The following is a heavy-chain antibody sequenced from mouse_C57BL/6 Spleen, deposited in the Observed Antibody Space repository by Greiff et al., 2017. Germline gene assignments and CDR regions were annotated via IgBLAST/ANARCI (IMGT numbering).Heavy chain of an antibody. V-gene: IGHV14-3*01. CDR2: IDPANGNT. D-gene: IGHD1-1*01. CDR3: ARGGVWDYYGSSYDY. J-gene: IGHJ2*01. CDR1: GFNIKNTY. Sequence: VQLQQSVAELVRPGASVKLSCTASGFNIKNTYMHWVQQRPEQGLEWIGRIDPANGNTKYAPKFQGKATITADTSSNPAYLQLSSLTSEDTAIYYGARGGVWDYYGSSYDYWGQGTTLTVSS.